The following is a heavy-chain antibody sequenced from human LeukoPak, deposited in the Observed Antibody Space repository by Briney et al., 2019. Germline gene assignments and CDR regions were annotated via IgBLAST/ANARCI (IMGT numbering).Heavy chain of an antibody. Sequence: PGGSLRLSCVASGFTFSSYAMHWVRQAPGKGLEWEAVISYDGSNKYYADSVKGRFTISRDNSKNTLYLQMNSLRAEDTAVYYCARVRGSSSYLFDYWGQGTLVTVSS. V-gene: IGHV3-30-3*01. J-gene: IGHJ4*02. CDR1: GFTFSSYA. CDR3: ARVRGSSSYLFDY. CDR2: ISYDGSNK. D-gene: IGHD6-13*01.